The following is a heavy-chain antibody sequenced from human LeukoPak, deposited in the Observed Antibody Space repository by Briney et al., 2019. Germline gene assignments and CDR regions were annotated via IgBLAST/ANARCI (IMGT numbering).Heavy chain of an antibody. CDR3: ATSGSYRIYFFDY. CDR1: GGSISSYY. Sequence: SETLSLTCTVSGGSISSYYWGWIRQPPGKGLEWIGSIYYSGSTYYTPSLKSRVTISVDTSKNQFSLKLSSVTAADSAVYYCATSGSYRIYFFDYWGQGTLVTVSS. V-gene: IGHV4-39*07. J-gene: IGHJ4*02. CDR2: IYYSGST. D-gene: IGHD1-26*01.